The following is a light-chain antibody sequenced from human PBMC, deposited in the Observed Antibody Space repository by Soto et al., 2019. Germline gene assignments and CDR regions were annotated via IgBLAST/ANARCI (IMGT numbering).Light chain of an antibody. CDR1: SSNIGAGYD. Sequence: QSVLTQPPSVSGAPGQRVTISCTGSSSNIGAGYDVHWYQQLPGTDPKLLIYGNSNRPSGVPDRFSGSKSGTSASLAITGLRDEDESDYYCQSYDSSLSGWVFGGGTKLTVL. CDR2: GNS. V-gene: IGLV1-40*01. CDR3: QSYDSSLSGWV. J-gene: IGLJ3*02.